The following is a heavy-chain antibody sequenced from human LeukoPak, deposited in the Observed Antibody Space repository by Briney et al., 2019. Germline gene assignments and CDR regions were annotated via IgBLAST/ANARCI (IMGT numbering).Heavy chain of an antibody. V-gene: IGHV3-21*01. D-gene: IGHD5-12*01. CDR3: ARGYSGYDGGNDAFDI. Sequence: PGGSLRLSCAASGFTFSSYSMNWVRQAPGQGLEWVSSISSSSSYIYYADSVKGRFTISRDNAKNSLYLQMNSLRAEDTAVYYCARGYSGYDGGNDAFDIWGQGTMVTVSS. CDR1: GFTFSSYS. CDR2: ISSSSSYI. J-gene: IGHJ3*02.